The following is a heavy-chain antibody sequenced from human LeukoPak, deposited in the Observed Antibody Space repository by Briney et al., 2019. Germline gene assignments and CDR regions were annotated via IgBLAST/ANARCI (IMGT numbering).Heavy chain of an antibody. D-gene: IGHD1-26*01. V-gene: IGHV3-30*18. CDR1: GFSFSSYG. CDR3: AKGAVVSGNYYDRFDS. Sequence: PGGSLRLSCAASGFSFSSYGMLWVRQAPGKGLEWVAVISYDGSKKYYVDSVKGRFTIFRDNSKNTLYLQMNSLRAEDTAVYYCAKGAVVSGNYYDRFDSWGQGILVTVSS. CDR2: ISYDGSKK. J-gene: IGHJ4*02.